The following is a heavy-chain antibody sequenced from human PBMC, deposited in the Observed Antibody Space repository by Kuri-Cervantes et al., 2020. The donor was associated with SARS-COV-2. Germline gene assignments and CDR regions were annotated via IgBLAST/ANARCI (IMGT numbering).Heavy chain of an antibody. V-gene: IGHV3-21*01. CDR2: ISSGSDYI. CDR1: GFRFSNYN. D-gene: IGHD2-15*01. J-gene: IGHJ4*02. Sequence: GGSLRLSCVASGFRFSNYNLNWGRQAPGKGLEWVSTISSGSDYIYYGDSVKGRFTISRDNAENSLYLQMNSLRVGDTAVYYCTRDRGYCSGGGCYSTGFSFDYWGQGALVTVSS. CDR3: TRDRGYCSGGGCYSTGFSFDY.